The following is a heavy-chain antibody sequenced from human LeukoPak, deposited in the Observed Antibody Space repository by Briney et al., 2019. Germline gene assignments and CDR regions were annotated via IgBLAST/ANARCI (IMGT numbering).Heavy chain of an antibody. Sequence: PGGSLRLSCAASGFTFSSYAMSWVRQAPGKGLEWVSAISGSGGSTYYADSVKGRFTISRDNSKNTLYLQMNSLRAEDTAVYYCAKDQEAITMVRGELDYWDQGTLVTVSS. CDR3: AKDQEAITMVRGELDY. CDR1: GFTFSSYA. V-gene: IGHV3-23*01. CDR2: ISGSGGST. J-gene: IGHJ4*02. D-gene: IGHD3-10*01.